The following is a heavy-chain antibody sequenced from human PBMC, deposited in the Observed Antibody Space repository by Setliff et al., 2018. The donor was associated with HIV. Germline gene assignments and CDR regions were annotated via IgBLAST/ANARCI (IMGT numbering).Heavy chain of an antibody. CDR2: IYTSGSV. J-gene: IGHJ4*02. Sequence: NPSETLSLTCTVSGGSISSYYWSWIRQPPGKGLEWIGYIYTSGSVNYNPSLNSRVTISVDTSKNQFSLKLSSVTAADTAVYYCARRDGYSYGFYFDYWGQGTLVTVSS. CDR3: ARRDGYSYGFYFDY. CDR1: GGSISSYY. V-gene: IGHV4-4*08. D-gene: IGHD5-18*01.